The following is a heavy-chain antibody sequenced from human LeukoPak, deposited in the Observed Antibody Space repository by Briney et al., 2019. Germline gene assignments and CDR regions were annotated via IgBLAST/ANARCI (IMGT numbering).Heavy chain of an antibody. D-gene: IGHD2-15*01. V-gene: IGHV1-69*13. J-gene: IGHJ3*02. CDR1: GGMFSTTA. Sequence: SVKVSCKASGGMFSTTAINWIRQAPGQGLEWMGGNIPPFGTPDYAQKFQGRVTITADESTSTVYMEMTSLTSEDTAIYYCARDPGSSVGVVVVQHATDAFDIWGQGTMVTVSS. CDR3: ARDPGSSVGVVVVQHATDAFDI. CDR2: NIPPFGTP.